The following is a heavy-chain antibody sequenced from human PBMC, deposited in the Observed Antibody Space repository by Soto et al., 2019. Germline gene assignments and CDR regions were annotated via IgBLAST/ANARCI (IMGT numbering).Heavy chain of an antibody. D-gene: IGHD5-12*01. J-gene: IGHJ2*01. CDR1: GYTFTSYG. V-gene: IGHV1-18*01. CDR2: ISAYNGNT. CDR3: ARDKRQWITRGYFDL. Sequence: ASVNVSCKASGYTFTSYGISWVRQAPGQGLELMGWISAYNGNTNYAQKLQGRVTMTTXXXXXXAXMXLXXXXSDXTAVYYCARDKRQWITRGYFDLWGRGTLVTVSS.